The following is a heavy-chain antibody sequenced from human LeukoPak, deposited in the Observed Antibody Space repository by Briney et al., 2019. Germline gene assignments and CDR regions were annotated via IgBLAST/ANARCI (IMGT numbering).Heavy chain of an antibody. Sequence: SETLSLTCAAYGGSFSGYYWSWIRQPPGKGLEWIGEINHSGSTNYNPSLKSRVTISVDTSKNQFSLKLSSVTAADTAVYYCASLHYYGSGRPIDYWGQGTLVTVSS. CDR2: INHSGST. CDR3: ASLHYYGSGRPIDY. D-gene: IGHD3-10*01. CDR1: GGSFSGYY. J-gene: IGHJ4*02. V-gene: IGHV4-34*01.